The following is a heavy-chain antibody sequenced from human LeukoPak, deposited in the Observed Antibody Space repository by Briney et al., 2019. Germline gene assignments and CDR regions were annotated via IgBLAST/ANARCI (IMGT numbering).Heavy chain of an antibody. CDR2: IIPIFGTA. Sequence: SVKVSCKASRGTFSSYAISWVRQAPGQGLEWMGGIIPIFGTANYAQKFQGRVTITTDESTSTAYMELSSLRSEDTAVYYCAREGYCSGGSCYFDWGQGTLVTVSS. V-gene: IGHV1-69*05. CDR1: RGTFSSYA. D-gene: IGHD2-15*01. CDR3: AREGYCSGGSCYFD. J-gene: IGHJ4*02.